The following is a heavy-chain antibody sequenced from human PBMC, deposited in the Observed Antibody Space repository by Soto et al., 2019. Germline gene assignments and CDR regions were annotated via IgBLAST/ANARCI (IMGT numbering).Heavy chain of an antibody. CDR2: IYYSGST. J-gene: IGHJ3*02. V-gene: IGHV4-59*01. Sequence: SETLALTCTMSGNSISSSIWNWTRQPPGKGLEWIGYIYYSGSTNYNPSLKSRVTISVDTPKNQFSLKLTSVTAADTAVYYCARDVLLDAFDIWGQGTMVTVSS. CDR3: ARDVLLDAFDI. CDR1: GNSISSSI. D-gene: IGHD2-8*01.